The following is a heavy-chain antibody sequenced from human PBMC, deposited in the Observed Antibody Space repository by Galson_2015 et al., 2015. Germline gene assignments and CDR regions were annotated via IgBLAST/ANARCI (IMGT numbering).Heavy chain of an antibody. CDR3: VRDVRSYYYGMDV. Sequence: ETLSLTCSVSGGSVSSGNYYWTWIRQPPGKGLEWIGYIHNSGSTDYSPSLKSRVTISLDTSRKQFSLKVSSVTAADTAVYYCVRDVRSYYYGMDVWGQGTTVTVSS. CDR2: IHNSGST. V-gene: IGHV4-61*01. CDR1: GGSVSSGNYY. J-gene: IGHJ6*02.